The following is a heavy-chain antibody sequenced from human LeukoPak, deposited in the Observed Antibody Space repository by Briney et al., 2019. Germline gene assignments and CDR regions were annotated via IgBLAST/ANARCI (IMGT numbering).Heavy chain of an antibody. CDR3: ARSIAVAGRFDY. CDR1: GYTFTGYY. J-gene: IGHJ4*02. CDR2: INPNSGGT. Sequence: ASVTVSCKASGYTFTGYYMHWVRQAPGQGLEWMGRINPNSGGTNYAQKFQGRVTMTRDTSISTAYMELSRLRSDDTAVYYCARSIAVAGRFDYWGQGTLVTVSS. V-gene: IGHV1-2*06. D-gene: IGHD6-19*01.